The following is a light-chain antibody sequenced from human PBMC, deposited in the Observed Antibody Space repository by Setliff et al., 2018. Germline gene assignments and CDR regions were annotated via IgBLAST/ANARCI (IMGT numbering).Light chain of an antibody. CDR1: SSNIGAAYD. CDR2: ANS. J-gene: IGLJ1*01. V-gene: IGLV1-40*01. CDR3: QSYDSSLSGYV. Sequence: QSALTQPPSVSGAPGQRVTISCTGSSSNIGAAYDVHWYQHLPGTAPKLLIFANSNRPSGVPDRFSGSKSGTSASLAITGLQAEDEADYYCQSYDSSLSGYVFGTGTKVT.